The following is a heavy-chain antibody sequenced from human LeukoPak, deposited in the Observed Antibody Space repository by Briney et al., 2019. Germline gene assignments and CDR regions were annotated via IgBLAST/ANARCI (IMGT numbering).Heavy chain of an antibody. CDR3: ARGRPDANWFDP. V-gene: IGHV1-8*01. CDR1: GYTFTSYD. Sequence: ASVKVSCKASGYTFTSYDINWVRQATGRGLEWMGWMNPNSGNTGYAQKFQGSVTMTRNTSISTAYMELSSLRSEDTAVYYCARGRPDANWFDPWGQGTLVTVSS. J-gene: IGHJ5*02. CDR2: MNPNSGNT. D-gene: IGHD1-14*01.